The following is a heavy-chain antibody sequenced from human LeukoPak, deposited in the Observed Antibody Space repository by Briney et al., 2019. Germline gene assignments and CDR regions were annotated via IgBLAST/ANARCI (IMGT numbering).Heavy chain of an antibody. D-gene: IGHD3-9*01. J-gene: IGHJ4*02. CDR2: IYSDGRA. CDR1: AYSISSGDY. Sequence: SETLSLTCTVSAYSISSGDYWVWIRQLPGKGLEWIGCIYSDGRAYYNPSLKSRVTISVDTPKNHFSLKLSSVTAADTAVYYCARSGGYFDPFDYWGQGTLVTVSS. V-gene: IGHV4-38-2*02. CDR3: ARSGGYFDPFDY.